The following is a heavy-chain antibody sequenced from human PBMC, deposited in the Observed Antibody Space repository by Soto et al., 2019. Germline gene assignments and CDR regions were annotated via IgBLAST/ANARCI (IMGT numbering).Heavy chain of an antibody. V-gene: IGHV3-48*04. J-gene: IGHJ4*02. D-gene: IGHD5-12*01. Sequence: GGSLRLSCAASGFTFSSYSMNWVRQAPGKGLEWVSYISSSSSTIYYADSVKGRFTISRDNTQNSLYLQMNSLRTEDTAVYFCARDRGYDQFDYWGQGTLVTVSS. CDR2: ISSSSSTI. CDR1: GFTFSSYS. CDR3: ARDRGYDQFDY.